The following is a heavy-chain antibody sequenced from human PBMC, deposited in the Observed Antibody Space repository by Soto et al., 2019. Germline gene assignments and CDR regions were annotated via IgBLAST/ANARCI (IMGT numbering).Heavy chain of an antibody. V-gene: IGHV1-69*12. D-gene: IGHD2-15*01. CDR3: ARGVVVVAAKDEELDLWYLDL. J-gene: IGHJ2*01. Sequence: QVQLVQSGAEVKKPGSSVKVSCKASGGTFSRYAISWVRQAPGHGLEWMGGIIPMFDTANSAQKFQGRVTITADESTSXAXMXXSSLRSEDTALYYCARGVVVVAAKDEELDLWYLDLWGRGTLVTVSS. CDR1: GGTFSRYA. CDR2: IIPMFDTA.